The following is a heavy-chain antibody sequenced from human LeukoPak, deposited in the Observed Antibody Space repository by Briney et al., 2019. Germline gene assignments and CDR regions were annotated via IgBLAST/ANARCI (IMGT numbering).Heavy chain of an antibody. CDR3: ARVGGLNAFDI. D-gene: IGHD1-26*01. V-gene: IGHV3-74*01. J-gene: IGHJ3*02. CDR2: INSDGSST. Sequence: PGGSLRLSCAASGFTFSSYWVHWARQAPGKGLVWVSPINSDGSSTSYADSVKGRFTISRDNAKNTLSLQMNSLRAEDTAVYYCARVGGLNAFDIWGQGTMVIVSS. CDR1: GFTFSSYW.